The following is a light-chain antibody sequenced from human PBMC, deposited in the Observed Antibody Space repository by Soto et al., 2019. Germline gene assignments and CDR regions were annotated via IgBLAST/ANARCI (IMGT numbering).Light chain of an antibody. Sequence: DIQMTQSPSSVSASVGDRVTITCRASQGIGSWLAWYQQKPGKAPKLLIYTASSLQSGVPSRFSGSGSGTGYTLALSSLKPEDLATYSCPQATSFPWTFGHGTRVEIK. CDR1: QGIGSW. CDR2: TAS. J-gene: IGKJ1*01. CDR3: PQATSFPWT. V-gene: IGKV1-12*01.